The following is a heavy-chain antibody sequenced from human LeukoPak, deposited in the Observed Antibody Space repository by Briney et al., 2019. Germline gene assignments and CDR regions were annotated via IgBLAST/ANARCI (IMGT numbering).Heavy chain of an antibody. CDR3: AGEIINYGDHEYYFDY. D-gene: IGHD4-17*01. Sequence: GGSLRLSCAASGFTFSSYEMNWVRQAPGKGLEWVSYISSSGSTIYYADSVKGRFTISRDNAKNSLYLQMNSLRAEDTAVYYCAGEIINYGDHEYYFDYWGQGTLVTVSS. J-gene: IGHJ4*02. CDR1: GFTFSSYE. V-gene: IGHV3-48*03. CDR2: ISSSGSTI.